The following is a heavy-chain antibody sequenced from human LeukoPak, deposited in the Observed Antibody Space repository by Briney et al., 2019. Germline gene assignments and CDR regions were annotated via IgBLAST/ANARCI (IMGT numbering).Heavy chain of an antibody. CDR1: GGSISSGGYS. J-gene: IGHJ6*02. V-gene: IGHV4-30-2*01. Sequence: PSQTLSLTCTVSGGSISSGGYSWSWIRQPPGKGLEWIGYIYHSGSTYYNPSLKSRVTISVDRSKNQFSLKLSSVTAADTAVYYCARWTNPGYYYYGMDVWGQGTTVTVSS. CDR3: ARWTNPGYYYYGMDV. CDR2: IYHSGST. D-gene: IGHD3/OR15-3a*01.